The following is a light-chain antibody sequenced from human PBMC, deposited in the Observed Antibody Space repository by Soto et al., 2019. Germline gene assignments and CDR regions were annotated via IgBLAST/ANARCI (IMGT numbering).Light chain of an antibody. Sequence: EIVLTQSPGTLSLSPGERATLSCRAIERLSSVYLAWYQQRPGQPPRLLIYGASNRATGIPDRFSGSGSGTDFTLIINRLEPEDVAIYYCQQYGGSPRITFGQGTRLENK. CDR2: GAS. CDR3: QQYGGSPRIT. J-gene: IGKJ5*01. V-gene: IGKV3-20*01. CDR1: ERLSSVY.